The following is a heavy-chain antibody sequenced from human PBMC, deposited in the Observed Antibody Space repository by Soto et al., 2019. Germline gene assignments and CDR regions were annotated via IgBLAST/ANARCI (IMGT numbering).Heavy chain of an antibody. D-gene: IGHD1-1*01. V-gene: IGHV1-69*12. CDR2: IILFLGQE. CDR3: ARVNREATTSPFDY. CDR1: GGTFSSYA. Sequence: QVQLVQSGAEVKKPGSSVKVSCKASGGTFSSYAISWVRQAPGQGLEWMGGIILFLGQENKAQRSRGEARISTILGTANYAQKFKDRVTITADEYTSTAYMELSSLRSEDTAVYYCARVNREATTSPFDYWGQGTLVTVSS. J-gene: IGHJ4*02.